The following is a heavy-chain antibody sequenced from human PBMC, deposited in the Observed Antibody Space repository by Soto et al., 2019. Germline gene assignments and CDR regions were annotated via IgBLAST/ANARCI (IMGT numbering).Heavy chain of an antibody. V-gene: IGHV4-31*03. CDR2: IFYSGST. CDR1: GGSISSGGYY. D-gene: IGHD3-22*01. CDR3: ARVGPWVPYYYDSSPYTFENWFDP. Sequence: SETLSLTCTVSGGSISSGGYYWSWIRHHPGKGLEWIGYIFYSGSTFYSPSLKSRVTISVDTARNQFSLNLRSVTAADTAVYYCARVGPWVPYYYDSSPYTFENWFDPWGQGTLVTVSS. J-gene: IGHJ5*02.